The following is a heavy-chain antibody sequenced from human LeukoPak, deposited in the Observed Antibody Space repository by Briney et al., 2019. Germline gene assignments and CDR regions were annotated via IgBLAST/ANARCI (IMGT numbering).Heavy chain of an antibody. J-gene: IGHJ4*02. Sequence: SVRVSCKASGGTFSSYAISWVRQAPGQGLEWMGGIIPIFGTANYAQKFQGRVTITADKSTSTAYMELSSLRSEDTAVYYCNLRANYFDYWGQGTLVTVSS. V-gene: IGHV1-69*06. D-gene: IGHD5-12*01. CDR1: GGTFSSYA. CDR3: NLRANYFDY. CDR2: IIPIFGTA.